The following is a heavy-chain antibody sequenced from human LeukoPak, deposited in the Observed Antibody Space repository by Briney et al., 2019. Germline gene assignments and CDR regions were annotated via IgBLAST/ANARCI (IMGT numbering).Heavy chain of an antibody. CDR1: GFTFSSYG. V-gene: IGHV3-30*18. J-gene: IGHJ6*02. CDR2: ISYDGSNK. Sequence: PGRSLRLSCAASGFTFSSYGMHWVRQAPGKGLEWVAVISYDGSNKYYADSVKGRFTISRDNSKNTLYLQMNSLRAEDTAVYYCAKETQATRTYYYYGMDVWGQGTTVTVSS. CDR3: AKETQATRTYYYYGMDV.